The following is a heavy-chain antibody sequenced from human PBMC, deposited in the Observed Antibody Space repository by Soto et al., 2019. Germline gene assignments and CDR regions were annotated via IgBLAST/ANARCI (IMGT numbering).Heavy chain of an antibody. D-gene: IGHD2-15*01. J-gene: IGHJ4*02. CDR2: ISYDGSNK. Sequence: GGSLRLSCAASGFTLSSYGMHWVRQAPGKGLEWVAVISYDGSNKYYADSVKGRFTISRDNSKNTLYLQMNSLRAEDTAVYYCAKEEFRYCSGGSCYLTDYWGQGTLVTVSS. V-gene: IGHV3-30*18. CDR1: GFTLSSYG. CDR3: AKEEFRYCSGGSCYLTDY.